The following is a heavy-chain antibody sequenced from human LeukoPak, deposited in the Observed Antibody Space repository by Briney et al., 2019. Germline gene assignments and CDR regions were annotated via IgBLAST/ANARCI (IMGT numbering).Heavy chain of an antibody. CDR1: GGSISSSSYY. CDR3: ASRGYSYGLDY. D-gene: IGHD5-18*01. CDR2: IYYSGST. V-gene: IGHV4-39*01. J-gene: IGHJ4*02. Sequence: SETLSLTYTVSGGSISSSSYYWGWIRQPPGKGLEWIGSIYYSGSTYYNPSLKSRVTISVDTSKNQFSLKLSSVTAADTAVYYCASRGYSYGLDYWGQGTLVTVSS.